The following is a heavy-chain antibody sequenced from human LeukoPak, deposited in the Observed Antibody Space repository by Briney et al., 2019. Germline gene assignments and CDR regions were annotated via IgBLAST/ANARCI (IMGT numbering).Heavy chain of an antibody. D-gene: IGHD1-26*01. Sequence: GGSLRLSCAASGFTFSSYAMHWVRQAPGKGLEWVAVISYDGSNKYYADSVKGRFTISRDNSKNTLYLQMNSLRAEDTAVYYCAKVSPSGASYFHYWGQGTLVTVSS. CDR2: ISYDGSNK. CDR1: GFTFSSYA. V-gene: IGHV3-30-3*01. CDR3: AKVSPSGASYFHY. J-gene: IGHJ4*02.